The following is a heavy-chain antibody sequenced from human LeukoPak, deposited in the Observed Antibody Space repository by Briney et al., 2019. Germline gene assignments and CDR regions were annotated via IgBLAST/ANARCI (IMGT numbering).Heavy chain of an antibody. J-gene: IGHJ4*02. Sequence: GGSLRLSCAASGFTFSPYSMIWVRQAPGKGLEWVSLVSSRSSFINYADSVKGRFIISRDDAKNSLYLQMNSLRAEDTAVYYCARSKWELLLGIFDYWGQGTLVTVSS. CDR2: VSSRSSFI. V-gene: IGHV3-21*01. CDR1: GFTFSPYS. D-gene: IGHD1-26*01. CDR3: ARSKWELLLGIFDY.